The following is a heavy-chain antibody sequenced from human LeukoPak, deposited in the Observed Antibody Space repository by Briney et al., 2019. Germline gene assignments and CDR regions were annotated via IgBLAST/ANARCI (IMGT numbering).Heavy chain of an antibody. J-gene: IGHJ3*02. V-gene: IGHV4-4*07. Sequence: PSETLSLTCTVSGGSISSYYWSWIRQPAGKGLEWIGRIYTSGSTNYNPSLKSRVTMSVDTSKNQFSLKLSSVTAADTAVYYCARAAPSTVPCGGAFDIWGQGTMVTVSS. CDR1: GGSISSYY. D-gene: IGHD4-17*01. CDR2: IYTSGST. CDR3: ARAAPSTVPCGGAFDI.